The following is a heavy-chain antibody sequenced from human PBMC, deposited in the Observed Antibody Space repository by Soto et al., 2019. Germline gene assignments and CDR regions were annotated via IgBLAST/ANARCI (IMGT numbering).Heavy chain of an antibody. CDR2: IWYDGSNK. J-gene: IGHJ6*02. D-gene: IGHD3-3*01. Sequence: GGSLRLSCAASGFTFSSYGKHWVRPAPGKGLEGVAVIWYDGSNKYYADSVKGRFTISRDNSKNTLYLQMNSLRAEDTAVYYCARDLRGYYDFWSGYYEFYGMDVWGQGTTVTVSS. V-gene: IGHV3-33*01. CDR1: GFTFSSYG. CDR3: ARDLRGYYDFWSGYYEFYGMDV.